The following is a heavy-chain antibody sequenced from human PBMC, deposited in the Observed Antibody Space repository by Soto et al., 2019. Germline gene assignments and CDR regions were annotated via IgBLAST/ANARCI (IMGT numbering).Heavy chain of an antibody. CDR2: IYYSGST. CDR3: ARAIAAAGISATTPTFDY. V-gene: IGHV4-39*01. D-gene: IGHD6-13*01. J-gene: IGHJ4*02. Sequence: SETLSLTCTVSGDSISSSSYYWGWIRQPPGKGLEWIGSIYYSGSTYYNPSLKSRVTISVDTSKNQFSLKLSSVTAADTAVYYCARAIAAAGISATTPTFDYWGQGTLVTVSS. CDR1: GDSISSSSYY.